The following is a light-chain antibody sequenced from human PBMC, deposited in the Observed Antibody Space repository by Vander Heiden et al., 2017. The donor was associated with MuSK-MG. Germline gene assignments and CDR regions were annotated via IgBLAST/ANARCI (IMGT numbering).Light chain of an antibody. J-gene: IGLJ3*02. V-gene: IGLV1-44*01. CDR1: SPNIGSNN. Sequence: QSVVTQPPSASGTPGQWVTISCSGSSPNIGSNNVNWYQHLPGTAPNLLIHSNNRRPSGVPDRFSGSRSGTSASLAISGLQSEDEADYYCSVWDVNLDGWVFGGGTKLTVL. CDR2: SNN. CDR3: SVWDVNLDGWV.